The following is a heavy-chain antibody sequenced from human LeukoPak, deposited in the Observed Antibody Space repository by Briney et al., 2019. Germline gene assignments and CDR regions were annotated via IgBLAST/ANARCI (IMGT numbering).Heavy chain of an antibody. V-gene: IGHV1-8*02. CDR1: GYTFTGYY. J-gene: IGHJ4*02. CDR3: ASRSSSWYDY. D-gene: IGHD6-13*01. CDR2: MNPNSGNT. Sequence: ASVKVSCKASGYTFTGYYMHWVRQATGQGLEWMGWMNPNSGNTGYAQKFQGRVTMTRNTSISTAYMELSSLRSEDTAVYYCASRSSSWYDYWGQGTLVTVSS.